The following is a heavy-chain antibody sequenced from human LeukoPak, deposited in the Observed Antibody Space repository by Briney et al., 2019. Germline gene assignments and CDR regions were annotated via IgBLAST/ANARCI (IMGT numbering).Heavy chain of an antibody. CDR3: ARSIVVVDAFDI. D-gene: IGHD3-22*01. V-gene: IGHV1-2*02. CDR2: INPNSGGT. J-gene: IGHJ3*02. Sequence: GASVKVSCKASGYTFTGYYMHWVRQAPGQGLEWMGWINPNSGGTNYAQKFQGRVTMTRDTSISTAYMQLSRLRSDDTAVYYCARSIVVVDAFDIWGQGTMVTVSS. CDR1: GYTFTGYY.